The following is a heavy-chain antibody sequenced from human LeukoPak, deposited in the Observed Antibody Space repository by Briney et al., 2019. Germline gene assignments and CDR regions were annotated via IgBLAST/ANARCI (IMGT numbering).Heavy chain of an antibody. D-gene: IGHD2-2*01. J-gene: IGHJ4*02. CDR2: IKRDGSST. Sequence: PGGSLRLSCAASGFTFSSYWMHWVRQAPGKGLVWVSRIKRDGSSTSYADSVKGRFTISRDNAKNTLYLQMNSLRAEDTAVYYCARAQYQLLIDYWGQGTLVTVSS. V-gene: IGHV3-74*01. CDR1: GFTFSSYW. CDR3: ARAQYQLLIDY.